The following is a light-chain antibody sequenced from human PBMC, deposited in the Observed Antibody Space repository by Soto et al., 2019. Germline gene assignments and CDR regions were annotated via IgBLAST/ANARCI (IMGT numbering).Light chain of an antibody. J-gene: IGKJ4*01. CDR1: QRVGNL. CDR2: EAS. CDR3: QQYKNWPPPT. Sequence: PGERATLSCRASQRVGNLLAWYQQKPDQAPRLLIFEASTRATGVPVRISGSGSGTDFTLTISSLEPEDFAVYYCQQYKNWPPPTFGGGTKVQIK. V-gene: IGKV3-11*01.